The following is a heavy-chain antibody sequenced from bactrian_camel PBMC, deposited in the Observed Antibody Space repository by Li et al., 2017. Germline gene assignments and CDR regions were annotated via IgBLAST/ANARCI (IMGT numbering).Heavy chain of an antibody. CDR3: AAAFRRFGGNWCLVGDRYNY. D-gene: IGHD7*01. V-gene: IGHV3S53*01. J-gene: IGHJ4*01. Sequence: HVQLVESGGGSVTTGGSLTLSCEVSVETMSNYCIGWFHQAPGKLREGVALDVTDGTKTRYPDHVNGRFTASVDVAKNTVYLQMNSLKREDTGMYYCAAAFRRFGGNWCLVGDRYNYWGQGTQVTVS. CDR1: VETMSNYC. CDR2: VTDGTKT.